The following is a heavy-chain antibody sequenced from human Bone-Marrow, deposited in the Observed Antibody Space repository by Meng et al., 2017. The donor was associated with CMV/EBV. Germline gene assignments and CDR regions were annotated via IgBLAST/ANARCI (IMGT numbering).Heavy chain of an antibody. CDR2: IRYDGSNK. V-gene: IGHV3-30*02. CDR3: AREVYCSSTSCPYEY. D-gene: IGHD2-2*01. CDR1: GFTFSSYG. Sequence: GGSLRLSCAASGFTFSSYGMHWVRQAPGKGLEWVAFIRYDGSNKYYADSVKGRFTISRDNSKNTLYLQMNSLRAEDTAVYYCAREVYCSSTSCPYEYWGQGTPVTVSS. J-gene: IGHJ4*02.